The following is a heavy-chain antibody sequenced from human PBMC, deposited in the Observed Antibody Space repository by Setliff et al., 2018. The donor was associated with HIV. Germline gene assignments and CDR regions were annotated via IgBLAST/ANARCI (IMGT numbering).Heavy chain of an antibody. Sequence: ASVKVSCKASGYSFASYDITWVRQAPGQGLEWMGWISGYSGNTNYAQKLQGRVTMTTDTSTSTAYMELSSLRSDDTAVYYCARQDGTTVLSKDFDYWGQGTLVTVSS. D-gene: IGHD4-17*01. V-gene: IGHV1-18*01. CDR2: ISGYSGNT. CDR3: ARQDGTTVLSKDFDY. CDR1: GYSFASYD. J-gene: IGHJ4*02.